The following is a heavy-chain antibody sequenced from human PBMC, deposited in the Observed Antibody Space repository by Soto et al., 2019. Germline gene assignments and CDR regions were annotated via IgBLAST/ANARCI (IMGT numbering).Heavy chain of an antibody. CDR1: GFTFSDYY. Sequence: QVQLVESGGGLVKPGGSLRLSCAASGFTFSDYYMSWIRQAPGKGLEWVSYISSSSSYTNYADSVKGRFTISRDNAKNSLYLQMNSLRAEVTAVYYCASSRYRSYYNYYGMDVWGQGTTVTVSS. CDR2: ISSSSSYT. V-gene: IGHV3-11*06. J-gene: IGHJ6*02. D-gene: IGHD1-1*01. CDR3: ASSRYRSYYNYYGMDV.